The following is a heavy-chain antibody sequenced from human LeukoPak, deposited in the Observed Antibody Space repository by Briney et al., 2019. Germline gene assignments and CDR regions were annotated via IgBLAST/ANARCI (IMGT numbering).Heavy chain of an antibody. CDR3: ARGPLGTPGDY. Sequence: ETLSLTCAVYGGSFGGYYWSWIRQPPGKGLEWIGEINHSGSTNYNPSLKSRVTISVDTSKNQFSLKLSSVTAADTAVYYCARGPLGTPGDYWGQGTLVTVSS. CDR2: INHSGST. V-gene: IGHV4-34*01. J-gene: IGHJ4*02. D-gene: IGHD3-16*01. CDR1: GGSFGGYY.